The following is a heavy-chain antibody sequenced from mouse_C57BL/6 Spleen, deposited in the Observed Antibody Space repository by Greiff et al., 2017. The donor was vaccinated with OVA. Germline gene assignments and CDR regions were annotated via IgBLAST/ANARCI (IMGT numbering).Heavy chain of an antibody. CDR2: INPGSGGT. CDR3: ARNYGRGCYCFDY. J-gene: IGHJ2*01. Sequence: VKLQESGAELVRPGTSVKVSCKASGYAFTNYLIEWVKQRPGQGLEWIGVINPGSGGTNYNEKFKGKATLTADKSSSTAYMLLSLLTYEASAVYCCARNYGRGCYCFDYWGQGTTLTVSS. CDR1: GYAFTNYL. V-gene: IGHV1-54*01. D-gene: IGHD1-1*01.